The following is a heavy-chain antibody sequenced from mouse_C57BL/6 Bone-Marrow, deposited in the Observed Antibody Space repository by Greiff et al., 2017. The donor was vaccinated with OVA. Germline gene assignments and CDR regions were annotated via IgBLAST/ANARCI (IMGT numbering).Heavy chain of an antibody. CDR3: ARGSYYGSSPWFAY. CDR1: GYTFTSYW. D-gene: IGHD1-1*01. Sequence: VQLQQSGAELARPGASVKLSCKASGYTFTSYWMQWVKQRPGQGLEWIGEIDPSDSYTNYNQKFKGKATLTVDTSSSTAYMQLSSLTSEDSAVYYCARGSYYGSSPWFAYWGQGTLVTVSA. J-gene: IGHJ3*01. V-gene: IGHV1-50*01. CDR2: IDPSDSYT.